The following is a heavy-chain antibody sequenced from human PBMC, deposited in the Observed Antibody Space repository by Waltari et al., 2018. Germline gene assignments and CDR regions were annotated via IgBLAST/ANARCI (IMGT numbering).Heavy chain of an antibody. CDR2: IYYSGST. Sequence: QVQLQESGPGLVKPSETLSLTCTVSGGSISSYYWSWIRQPPGKGLEWIGYIYYSGSTNDNPSRKSRVTISVDTSKNQFSLKLSSVTAADTAVYYCARDSPAYSGYDSRFDYWGQGTLVTVSS. CDR1: GGSISSYY. CDR3: ARDSPAYSGYDSRFDY. J-gene: IGHJ4*02. D-gene: IGHD5-12*01. V-gene: IGHV4-59*01.